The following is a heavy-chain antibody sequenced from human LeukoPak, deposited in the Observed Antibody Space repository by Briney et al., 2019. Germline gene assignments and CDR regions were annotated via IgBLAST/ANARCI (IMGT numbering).Heavy chain of an antibody. D-gene: IGHD3-10*01. J-gene: IGHJ5*02. CDR1: GGSVSSGSYY. CDR2: TYYSGST. CDR3: ARGVVTYYYGSGSYRFDP. V-gene: IGHV4-61*01. Sequence: SETLSLTCTVSGGSVSSGSYYWSWIRQPPGKGLEWIGYTYYSGSTNYNPSLKSRVTISVDTSKNQFSLKLSSVTAADTAVYYCARGVVTYYYGSGSYRFDPWGQGTLVTVSS.